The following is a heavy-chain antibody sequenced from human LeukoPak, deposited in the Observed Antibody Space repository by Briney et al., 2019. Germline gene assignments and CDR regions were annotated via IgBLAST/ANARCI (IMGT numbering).Heavy chain of an antibody. CDR3: ATFRRQRHYYYYGMDV. CDR1: GYTFTGYY. V-gene: IGHV1-2*06. J-gene: IGHJ6*02. D-gene: IGHD3-16*01. CDR2: INPNSGGT. Sequence: ASVKVSCKASGYTFTGYYMHWVRQAPGQGLEWMGRINPNSGGTNYAQKFQGRVTMTRDTSISTAYMELSRLRSEDTAVYYCATFRRQRHYYYYGMDVWGQGTTVTVSS.